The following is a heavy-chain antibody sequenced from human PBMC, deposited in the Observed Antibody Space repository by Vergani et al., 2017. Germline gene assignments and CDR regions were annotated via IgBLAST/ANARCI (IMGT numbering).Heavy chain of an antibody. Sequence: QVQLQESGPGLVKPSETLSLTCTVSGGSISSYYWSWIRQPPGKGLEWIGYIYYSGSTNYNPSLKSRVTISVDTSKNQFSLKLSSVTAADTAVYYCAGTYYDYVWGSYRDLIRFDDWGQGTLVTVSS. V-gene: IGHV4-59*01. CDR1: GGSISSYY. J-gene: IGHJ4*02. CDR2: IYYSGST. CDR3: AGTYYDYVWGSYRDLIRFDD. D-gene: IGHD3-16*02.